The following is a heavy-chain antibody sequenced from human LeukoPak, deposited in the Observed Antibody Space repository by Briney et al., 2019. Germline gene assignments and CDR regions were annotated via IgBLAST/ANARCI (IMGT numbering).Heavy chain of an antibody. CDR2: IYSGGGT. D-gene: IGHD2-21*02. J-gene: IGHJ4*02. CDR1: GFPFSDHE. V-gene: IGHV3-66*01. CDR3: ATETDDY. Sequence: GGSLRLSCAASGFPFSDHEMNWVRQAPGKGLEWVSVIYSGGGTYYSDSVKGRFTISRDNSKNTVYLQMNSLRAEDTAVYYCATETDDYWGQGTLVTVSS.